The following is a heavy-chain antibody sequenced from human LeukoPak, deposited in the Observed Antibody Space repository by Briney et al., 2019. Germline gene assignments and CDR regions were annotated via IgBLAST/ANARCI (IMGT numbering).Heavy chain of an antibody. CDR3: ARDSAYDFWSGPYYMDV. J-gene: IGHJ6*03. CDR2: IYYSGST. V-gene: IGHV4-59*01. Sequence: PSETLSLTCTVSGGSITNYYWSWIRQPPGKGLEWIGSIYYSGSTNYNPSLKSRVTISVDTSKNQFSLKLSSVTAADTAVYYCARDSAYDFWSGPYYMDVWGKGTTVTVSS. CDR1: GGSITNYY. D-gene: IGHD3-3*01.